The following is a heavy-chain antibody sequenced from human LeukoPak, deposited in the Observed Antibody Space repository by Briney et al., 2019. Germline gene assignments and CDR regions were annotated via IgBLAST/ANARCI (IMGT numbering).Heavy chain of an antibody. Sequence: SETLSLTCSVSGYSISSYYWSWIRQPPGKGLEWIGYIYYSGSTNYNPSLKSRVTISVDTSKNQFSLKLSSVTAADTAVYYCARVRLGYCSGGSCYQPRFAWYFDLWGRGTLVTVSS. CDR2: IYYSGST. J-gene: IGHJ2*01. CDR1: GYSISSYY. CDR3: ARVRLGYCSGGSCYQPRFAWYFDL. D-gene: IGHD2-15*01. V-gene: IGHV4-59*01.